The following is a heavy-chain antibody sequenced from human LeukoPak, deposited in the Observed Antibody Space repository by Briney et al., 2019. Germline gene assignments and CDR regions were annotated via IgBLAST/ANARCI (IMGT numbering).Heavy chain of an antibody. CDR3: ARDGGNYDSSGYYYVESDY. V-gene: IGHV1-46*01. CDR1: GYTFTSYY. D-gene: IGHD3-22*01. Sequence: GASVKVSCKASGYTFTSYYMHWVRQAPGQGLEWMGIINPSGGSTSYAQKFQGRVTMTRDTSTSTVYMELSSLRSEDTVVYYCARDGGNYDSSGYYYVESDYWGQGTLVTVSS. J-gene: IGHJ4*02. CDR2: INPSGGST.